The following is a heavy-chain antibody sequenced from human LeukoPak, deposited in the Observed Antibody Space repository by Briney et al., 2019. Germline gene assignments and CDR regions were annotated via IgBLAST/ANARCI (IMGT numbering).Heavy chain of an antibody. CDR3: AKSMVSLYGMDV. Sequence: GVSLRLSCAASGFTFTSYSMNWVRQAPGKGLEWVAFIRYDGSNKYYADSVKGRFTISRDNSKNTLYLQMNSLRAEDTAVYYCAKSMVSLYGMDVWGQGTTVTVSS. D-gene: IGHD5-18*01. J-gene: IGHJ6*02. V-gene: IGHV3-30*02. CDR2: IRYDGSNK. CDR1: GFTFTSYS.